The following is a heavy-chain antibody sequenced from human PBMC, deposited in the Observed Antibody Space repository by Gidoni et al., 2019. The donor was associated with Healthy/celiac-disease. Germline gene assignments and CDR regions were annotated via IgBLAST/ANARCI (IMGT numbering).Heavy chain of an antibody. CDR2: INPNSGGT. Sequence: QVQLVQSGAEVKKPGASVKVSCKASGYTFTGYYMHWLRQAPGQGLEWMGWINPNSGGTNYAQKFQGWVTMTRDTSISTAYMELSRLGSDDTAVYYCARSMHIVVVTAIRDWFYGMDVWGQGTTVTVSS. CDR1: GYTFTGYY. D-gene: IGHD2-21*02. J-gene: IGHJ6*02. CDR3: ARSMHIVVVTAIRDWFYGMDV. V-gene: IGHV1-2*04.